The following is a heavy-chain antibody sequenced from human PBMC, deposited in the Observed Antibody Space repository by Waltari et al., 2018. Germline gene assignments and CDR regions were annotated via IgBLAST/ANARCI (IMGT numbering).Heavy chain of an antibody. J-gene: IGHJ4*02. CDR2: SRSKPNNYAT. V-gene: IGHV3-73*01. D-gene: IGHD6-13*01. CDR1: GFTFSGST. Sequence: EVQVVESGGGLVQPGGSLKLSCATSGFTFSGSTIHWVRQTSGKGLEWSGRSRSKPNNYATRYTASVEGRFTISRDDSENTAYLQMSSLMTEDTAVYYCTGGAVTGTDFWGQGTLVTVSS. CDR3: TGGAVTGTDF.